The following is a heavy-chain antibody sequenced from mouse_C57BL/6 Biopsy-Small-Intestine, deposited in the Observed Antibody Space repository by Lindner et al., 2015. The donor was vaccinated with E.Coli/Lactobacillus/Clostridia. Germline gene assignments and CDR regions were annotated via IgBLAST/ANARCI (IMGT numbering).Heavy chain of an antibody. CDR1: GFNIKDYY. J-gene: IGHJ3*01. CDR2: IDPEDGVT. Sequence: VQLQESGAELVKPGASVKLSCTASGFNIKDYYMHWVKQRTEQGLEWIGRIDPEDGVTKYAPKFQGKATITADTSSNTAYLQLSSLTSEDTAVYYCARSAYYDPFAYWGQGTLVTVSA. V-gene: IGHV14-2*01. D-gene: IGHD2-10*01. CDR3: ARSAYYDPFAY.